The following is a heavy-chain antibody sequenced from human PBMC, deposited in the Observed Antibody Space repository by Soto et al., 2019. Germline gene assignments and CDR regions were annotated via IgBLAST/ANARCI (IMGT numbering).Heavy chain of an antibody. CDR3: ARDARYYYDSSGYTYDWYFDL. V-gene: IGHV1-18*01. D-gene: IGHD3-22*01. J-gene: IGHJ2*01. Sequence: QVQLVQSGAEVKKPGASVKVSCKASGYTFTSYGISWVRQAPGQGLEWMGWISAYNGNTNYAQKLQGRVTMTTDTSTSTAYMELRSLRSDDTAVYYCARDARYYYDSSGYTYDWYFDLWGRGTLVTVSS. CDR1: GYTFTSYG. CDR2: ISAYNGNT.